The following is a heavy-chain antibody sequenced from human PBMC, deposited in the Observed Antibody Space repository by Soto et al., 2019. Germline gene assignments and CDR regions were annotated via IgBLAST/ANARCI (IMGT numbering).Heavy chain of an antibody. Sequence: GGSLSLSCAASGFTFSDHYMDWVRQAPGKGLEKVGRTRNKSNSYTTEYAASVKGRFTISRDDSRNSLYLQMNSLKTEDTAVYYCARDYGSGSYFVWGQGTLVTVSS. CDR3: ARDYGSGSYFV. CDR1: GFTFSDHY. J-gene: IGHJ4*02. CDR2: TRNKSNSYTT. D-gene: IGHD3-10*01. V-gene: IGHV3-72*01.